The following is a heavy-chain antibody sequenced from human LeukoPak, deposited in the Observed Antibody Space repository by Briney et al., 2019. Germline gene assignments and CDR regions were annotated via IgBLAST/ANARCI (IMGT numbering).Heavy chain of an antibody. CDR1: GGSISSYY. D-gene: IGHD3-10*01. CDR2: IYTSGST. V-gene: IGHV4-4*07. J-gene: IGHJ2*01. Sequence: PSETLSLTCTVSGGSISSYYWSWIRQPAGKGLEWIGRIYTSGSTNYNPSLKSRVTISVDKSKNQFSLKLSSVTAADTTVYYCARGGSQYFDLWGRGTLVTVSS. CDR3: ARGGSQYFDL.